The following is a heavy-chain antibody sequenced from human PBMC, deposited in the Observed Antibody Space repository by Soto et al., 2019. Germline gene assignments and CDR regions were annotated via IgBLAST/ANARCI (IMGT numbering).Heavy chain of an antibody. V-gene: IGHV4-4*02. CDR1: GGSISSSNW. Sequence: PSETLSLTCAVSGGSISSSNWWSWVRQPPGKGLEWIGEIYHSGSTNYNPSPKSRVTISVDKSKNQFSLKLSSVTAADTAVYYCARGLITGSHYSGGWYYFDSWGQGTRVTVSS. CDR2: IYHSGST. D-gene: IGHD6-19*01. CDR3: ARGLITGSHYSGGWYYFDS. J-gene: IGHJ4*02.